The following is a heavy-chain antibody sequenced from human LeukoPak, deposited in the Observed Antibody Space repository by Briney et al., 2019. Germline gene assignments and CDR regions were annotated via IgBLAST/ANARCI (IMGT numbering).Heavy chain of an antibody. D-gene: IGHD1-26*01. CDR2: IWYDGSNK. CDR3: ARDRGIVGATWGVHFDY. V-gene: IGHV3-33*01. CDR1: GFTFSNYC. Sequence: PGGSLRLSCTASGFTFSNYCMHWVRQAPGKGLEWVALIWYDGSNKYYEDSVKGRFTISRDNSRNTLYLQMNSLRAEDTAVYYCARDRGIVGATWGVHFDYWGQGNLVTVSS. J-gene: IGHJ4*02.